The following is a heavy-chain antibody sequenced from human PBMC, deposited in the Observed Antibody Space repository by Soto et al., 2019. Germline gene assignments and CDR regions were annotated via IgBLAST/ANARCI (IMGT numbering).Heavy chain of an antibody. CDR1: GASISSNDYY. CDR3: AKGHCNGGPCSLNWFEP. CDR2: IYYGGST. D-gene: IGHD2-15*01. Sequence: QLQLQESGPGLVKPSETLSLTCAVSGASISSNDYYWGWIRQPPGERLEWIGTIYYGGSTIYNPSLKSRVSISVDTSKNQFSLKLSSVTAADTAVYYCAKGHCNGGPCSLNWFEPWGQGTLVIVSS. V-gene: IGHV4-39*01. J-gene: IGHJ5*02.